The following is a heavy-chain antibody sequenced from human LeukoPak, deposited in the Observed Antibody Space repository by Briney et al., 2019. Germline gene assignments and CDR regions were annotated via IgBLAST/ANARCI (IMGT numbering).Heavy chain of an antibody. J-gene: IGHJ4*02. CDR2: ISGSGGST. CDR3: GVNSDY. CDR1: GFTFSSYG. Sequence: GGSLRLSCAASGFTFSSYGMSWVRQAPGRGLEWGSGISGSGGSTYYADSVKGRFTISRDNSKNTLYLQMNSLRVEDTAVYYCGVNSDYWGQGALVTVSS. V-gene: IGHV3-23*01. D-gene: IGHD4-23*01.